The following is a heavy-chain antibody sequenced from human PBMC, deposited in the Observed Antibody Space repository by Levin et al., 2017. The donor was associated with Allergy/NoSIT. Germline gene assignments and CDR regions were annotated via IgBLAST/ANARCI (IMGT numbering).Heavy chain of an antibody. CDR1: GFTFGDYA. D-gene: IGHD1-7*01. CDR2: IRSKAYGGTT. Sequence: GESLKISCTASGFTFGDYAMSWFRQAPGKGLEWVGFIRSKAYGGTTEYAASVKGRFTISRDDSKSIDYLQMNSLKTEDTAVYYCTRGGVITGTTIISAFDIWGQGTMVTVSS. J-gene: IGHJ3*02. CDR3: TRGGVITGTTIISAFDI. V-gene: IGHV3-49*03.